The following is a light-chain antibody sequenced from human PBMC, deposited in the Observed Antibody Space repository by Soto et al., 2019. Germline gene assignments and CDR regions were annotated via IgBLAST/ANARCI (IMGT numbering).Light chain of an antibody. V-gene: IGKV3-11*01. CDR1: QSISNY. CDR2: DAS. CDR3: QQRSFRPEIT. Sequence: EIVLTQSPATLSLSPGDRATLSCRASQSISNYLAWYQQKRGQAPRLLIFDASNRAPGIPPRFSGSGSGTDFSLTISSLEPEDFAIYYCQQRSFRPEITFGGGTKVEI. J-gene: IGKJ4*01.